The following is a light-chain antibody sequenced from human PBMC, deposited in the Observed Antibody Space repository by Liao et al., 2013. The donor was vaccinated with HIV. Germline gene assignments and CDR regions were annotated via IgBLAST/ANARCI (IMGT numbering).Light chain of an antibody. CDR3: QAWDSVTDNYV. CDR2: YDT. CDR1: NIGSKS. Sequence: SYVLTQPPSVSVAPGKTARITCGGNNIGSKSVHWYQQKPGQAPVLVVYYDTGRPSGIPERFSGSNSGNTATLTISGTQAMDEADYYCQAWDSVTDNYVFGTGTKVTVL. J-gene: IGLJ1*01. V-gene: IGLV3-21*01.